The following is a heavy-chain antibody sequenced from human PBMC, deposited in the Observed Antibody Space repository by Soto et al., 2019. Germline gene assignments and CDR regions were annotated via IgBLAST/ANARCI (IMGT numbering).Heavy chain of an antibody. CDR1: GYTFTIYY. D-gene: IGHD6-13*01. Sequence: GASVKVSCKASGYTFTIYYMHWVRQAPGQGLEWMGIINPSGGSTSYAQKFQGRVTMTRDTSTSTVYMELSSLRSEDTAVYYCARDGIAAAGTPGLNHYGMDVWGQGTTVTVSS. CDR3: ARDGIAAAGTPGLNHYGMDV. V-gene: IGHV1-46*03. J-gene: IGHJ6*02. CDR2: INPSGGST.